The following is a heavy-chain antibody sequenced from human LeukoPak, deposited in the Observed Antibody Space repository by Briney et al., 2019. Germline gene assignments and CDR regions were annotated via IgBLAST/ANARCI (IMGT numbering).Heavy chain of an antibody. Sequence: GGSLRLSCAASGFTFDDYAMHWVRQAPGKGLEWVSGISWNSGSIGYADSVKGRFTISRDNSKNTLYLQMNSLRAEDTAVYYCARGGKIAVAGTRSSQYFQHWGQGTLVTVSS. J-gene: IGHJ1*01. CDR3: ARGGKIAVAGTRSSQYFQH. CDR1: GFTFDDYA. D-gene: IGHD6-19*01. CDR2: ISWNSGSI. V-gene: IGHV3-9*01.